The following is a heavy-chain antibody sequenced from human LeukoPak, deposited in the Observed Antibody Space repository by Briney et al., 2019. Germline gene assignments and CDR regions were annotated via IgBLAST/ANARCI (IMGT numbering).Heavy chain of an antibody. Sequence: SETLSLTCTVPGGSITSSNYCWGWIRQPPGKGLEWLGSRFHSGSPYFNPSPKSRVTISFDTSKNQFSLRLNSVTAADTAMYYCARHRQGYYYMDVWGKGTTVTVSS. CDR2: RFHSGSP. CDR3: ARHRQGYYYMDV. V-gene: IGHV4-39*01. D-gene: IGHD6-6*01. CDR1: GGSITSSNYC. J-gene: IGHJ6*03.